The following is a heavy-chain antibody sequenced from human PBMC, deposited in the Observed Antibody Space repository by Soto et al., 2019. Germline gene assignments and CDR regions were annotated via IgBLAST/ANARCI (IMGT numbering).Heavy chain of an antibody. V-gene: IGHV1-69*13. J-gene: IGHJ4*02. Sequence: ASVKVSCKASGGTFSSYAISWVRQAPGQGLERMGGIIPIFGTANYAQKFQGRVTITADESTSTAYMELSSLRSEDTAVYYCASGSHPPQFDYWGQGTLVTVSS. CDR3: ASGSHPPQFDY. CDR2: IIPIFGTA. CDR1: GGTFSSYA.